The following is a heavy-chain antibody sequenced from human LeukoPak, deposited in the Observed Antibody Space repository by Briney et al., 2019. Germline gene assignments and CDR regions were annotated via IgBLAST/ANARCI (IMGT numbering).Heavy chain of an antibody. D-gene: IGHD3-10*01. CDR3: ARAPRITMVRGVIYWFDP. CDR1: GYTFTSYD. Sequence: ASVKVSCKASGYTFTSYDINWVRQAPGQGLEWMGWMNPNSGNTVYAQKFQGRVTITRNTSISTAYMELSSLRSEDTAVYYCARAPRITMVRGVIYWFDPWGQGTLVTVSS. J-gene: IGHJ5*02. CDR2: MNPNSGNT. V-gene: IGHV1-8*03.